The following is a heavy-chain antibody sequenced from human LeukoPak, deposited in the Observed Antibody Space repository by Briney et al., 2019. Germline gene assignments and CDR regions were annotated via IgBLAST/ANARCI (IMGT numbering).Heavy chain of an antibody. J-gene: IGHJ4*02. V-gene: IGHV1-8*01. D-gene: IGHD5-24*01. CDR3: VLGATIKYFDY. CDR1: GYTFTSYD. Sequence: GASVKVSCKASGYTFTSYDINWVRQATGQGLEWMGWMNPNSGNTGYAQKFQGRVTMTRNTSISTAYMGLSSLRSEDTAVYYCVLGATIKYFDYWGQGTLVTVSS. CDR2: MNPNSGNT.